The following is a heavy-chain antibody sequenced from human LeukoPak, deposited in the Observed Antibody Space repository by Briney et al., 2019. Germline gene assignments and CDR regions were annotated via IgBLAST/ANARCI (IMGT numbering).Heavy chain of an antibody. CDR2: IYYRGST. CDR3: ARGGDYGDLRYFDY. J-gene: IGHJ4*02. D-gene: IGHD4-17*01. Sequence: SETLSLTCTVSGGSINNYYWSWIRQPPGKGLEWIGYIYYRGSTNYNPSLKSRVTFSVDASKNQFSLKLNSVTAADTAVYYCARGGDYGDLRYFDYWGQGTLVTVSS. CDR1: GGSINNYY. V-gene: IGHV4-59*01.